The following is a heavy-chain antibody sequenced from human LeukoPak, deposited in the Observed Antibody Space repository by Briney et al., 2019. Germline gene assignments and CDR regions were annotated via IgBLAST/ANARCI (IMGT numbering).Heavy chain of an antibody. D-gene: IGHD2-2*01. Sequence: GGSLRLSCTASGFTFGDYAMSWVRQAPGKGLEWVGFIRSKAYGGTTEYAASVKGRFTISRDDSKSIAYLQMNSLKTEDTAVYYCTRDGGYCSSTSCPRGGYYFDYWGQGTLVTVSS. J-gene: IGHJ4*02. CDR1: GFTFGDYA. CDR2: IRSKAYGGTT. V-gene: IGHV3-49*04. CDR3: TRDGGYCSSTSCPRGGYYFDY.